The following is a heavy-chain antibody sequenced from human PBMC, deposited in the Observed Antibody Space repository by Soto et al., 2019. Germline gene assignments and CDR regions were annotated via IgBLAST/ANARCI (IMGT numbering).Heavy chain of an antibody. D-gene: IGHD3-22*01. CDR1: GYTFTSYG. CDR3: ARDYYDSSGYYRPYNFDD. V-gene: IGHV1-18*01. Sequence: ASVKVSCKASGYTFTSYGISWVRQAPGQGLEWMGWISAYNGNTNYAQKLQGRVTMTTDTSTSTAYMELRSLRSDDTAVYYCARDYYDSSGYYRPYNFDDWGQGTLVTVCS. CDR2: ISAYNGNT. J-gene: IGHJ4*02.